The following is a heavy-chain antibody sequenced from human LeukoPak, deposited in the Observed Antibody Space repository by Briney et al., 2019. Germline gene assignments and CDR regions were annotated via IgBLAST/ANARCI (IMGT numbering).Heavy chain of an antibody. J-gene: IGHJ6*03. V-gene: IGHV1-46*01. Sequence: ASVKVSCKASGYTFTSYYMHWVRQAPGQGLEWMGIINPSGGSTSYAQKFQGRVTMTRDMSTSTVYMELSSLRSEDTAVYYCARGVAGPYYYYYMDVWGRGTTVTVSS. D-gene: IGHD6-19*01. CDR3: ARGVAGPYYYYYMDV. CDR2: INPSGGST. CDR1: GYTFTSYY.